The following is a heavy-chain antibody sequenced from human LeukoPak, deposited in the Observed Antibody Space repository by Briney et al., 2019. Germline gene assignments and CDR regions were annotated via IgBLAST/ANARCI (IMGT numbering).Heavy chain of an antibody. CDR2: IQSDGSTT. Sequence: GGSLRLSCAASGFTFSNYWMFWVRQVPGKGLVWVSHIQSDGSTTAYAGSVKGRFTISRDNAKNTLYLQMNSLRAEDTAVYYCARAGYNSGFDPWGQGTLVTVSS. D-gene: IGHD6-19*01. CDR3: ARAGYNSGFDP. J-gene: IGHJ5*02. CDR1: GFTFSNYW. V-gene: IGHV3-74*01.